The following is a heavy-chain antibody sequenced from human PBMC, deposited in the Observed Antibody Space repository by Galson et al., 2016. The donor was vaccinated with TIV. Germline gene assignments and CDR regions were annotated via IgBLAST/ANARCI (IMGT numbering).Heavy chain of an antibody. CDR3: ARHREWELGTFDI. CDR1: GGSLSSSTYY. J-gene: IGHJ3*02. D-gene: IGHD1-7*01. V-gene: IGHV4-39*01. Sequence: SETLSLTCTVSGGSLSSSTYYWGWIRQAPGKGLEWIGSSYYSGDTYYNPSLKSRLTVSVDTSENHFSLKLNGVTATDTAVYYCARHREWELGTFDIWGQGTMVTVSS. CDR2: SYYSGDT.